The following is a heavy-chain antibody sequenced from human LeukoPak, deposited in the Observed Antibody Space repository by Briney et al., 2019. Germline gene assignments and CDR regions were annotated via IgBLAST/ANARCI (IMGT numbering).Heavy chain of an antibody. CDR1: GGSFSGYY. CDR2: INHSGST. CDR3: ARPSYYYGAGSYYKGRYYFDY. D-gene: IGHD3-10*01. V-gene: IGHV4-34*01. Sequence: SETLSLTCAVYGGSFSGYYWSWIRQPPGKGLEWIGEINHSGSTKYNPSLKSRVIIPVDTSKNQFSLKLSSVTAADTAVYYCARPSYYYGAGSYYKGRYYFDYWGQGALVTVSS. J-gene: IGHJ4*02.